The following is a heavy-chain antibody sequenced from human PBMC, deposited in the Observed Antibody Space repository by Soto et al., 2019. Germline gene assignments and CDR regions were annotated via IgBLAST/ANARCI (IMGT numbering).Heavy chain of an antibody. CDR1: GYTFSRYG. J-gene: IGHJ4*02. D-gene: IGHD2-2*01. CDR3: AGDERETCTGTNCYYFDY. Sequence: QVQLVQSGTEVKEPGASVKVSCKASGYTFSRYGVSWVRQAPGQGLEWMAWTSANNDNTNYAEKLQGRATLTTDTSTGTAYMGLRSLRSDDTAVYYCAGDERETCTGTNCYYFDYWGQGTLVTVSS. CDR2: TSANNDNT. V-gene: IGHV1-18*04.